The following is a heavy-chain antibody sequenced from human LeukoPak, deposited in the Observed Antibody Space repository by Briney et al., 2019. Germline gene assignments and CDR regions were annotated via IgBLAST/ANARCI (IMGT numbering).Heavy chain of an antibody. CDR3: ARDASVVPAVTDYYMDV. Sequence: VASVKVSCKASGYTFTGYYMHWVRQAPGQGLEWMGWINPNSGGTNYAQKFQGRVTMTRDTSISTAYMGLSRLRSDDTAVYYCARDASVVPAVTDYYMDVWGKGTTVTVSS. D-gene: IGHD2-2*01. CDR2: INPNSGGT. CDR1: GYTFTGYY. V-gene: IGHV1-2*02. J-gene: IGHJ6*03.